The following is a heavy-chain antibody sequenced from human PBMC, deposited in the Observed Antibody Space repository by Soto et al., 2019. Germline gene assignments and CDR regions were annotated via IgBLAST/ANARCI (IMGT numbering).Heavy chain of an antibody. CDR2: INPSGGST. V-gene: IGHV1-46*01. J-gene: IGHJ5*02. Sequence: QVQLVQSGAEVKKPGASVKVSCKASGYTFPRYYMHWVRQAPGQGLEWMGTINPSGGSTIYAQRCQGRVSMTRDTSTSTVYMELSSLRSEDPAVYYCARDGIRIVVVSAAPPGDWFDPWGQGTLVTVSA. D-gene: IGHD2-2*01. CDR3: ARDGIRIVVVSAAPPGDWFDP. CDR1: GYTFPRYY.